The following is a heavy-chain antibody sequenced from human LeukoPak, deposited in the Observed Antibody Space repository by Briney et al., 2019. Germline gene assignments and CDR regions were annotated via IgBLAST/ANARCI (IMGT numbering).Heavy chain of an antibody. Sequence: SVTVSFKASGGTFSSYTISWVRQAHGQGLEWMGRIIPILGIANYAQKFQGRVTITADKSTSTAYMELSSLRSEDTAVYYCASESGSYNDAFDIWGQGTMVTVSS. D-gene: IGHD1-26*01. CDR1: GGTFSSYT. V-gene: IGHV1-69*02. CDR2: IIPILGIA. CDR3: ASESGSYNDAFDI. J-gene: IGHJ3*02.